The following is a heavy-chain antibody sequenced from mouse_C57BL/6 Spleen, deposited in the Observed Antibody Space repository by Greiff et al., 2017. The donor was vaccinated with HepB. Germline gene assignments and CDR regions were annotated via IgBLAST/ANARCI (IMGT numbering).Heavy chain of an antibody. CDR3: ARQYGNYVDYYAMDY. V-gene: IGHV1-62-2*01. J-gene: IGHJ4*01. CDR2: FYPGSGNL. CDR1: GYTFTEYT. Sequence: VQLQESGAELVKPGASVKLSCKASGYTFTEYTIHWVKQRSGQGLEWIGWFYPGSGNLKYNEKFKDKATLTADKSSITVYMELSRLTSEDSAVYFCARQYGNYVDYYAMDYWGQGTSVTVSS. D-gene: IGHD2-1*01.